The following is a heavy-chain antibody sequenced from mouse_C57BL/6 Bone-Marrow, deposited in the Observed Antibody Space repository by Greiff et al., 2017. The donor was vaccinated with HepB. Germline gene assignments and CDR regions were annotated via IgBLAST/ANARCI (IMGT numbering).Heavy chain of an antibody. CDR1: GYTFTSYW. D-gene: IGHD2-4*01. CDR3: AMIDYDDDDYAMDY. CDR2: INPSNGGT. Sequence: QVQLQQPGTELVKPGASVKLSCKASGYTFTSYWMHRVKQRPGQGLEWIGNINPSNGGTNYNEKFKSKATLTVDKSSSAAYMQLSSLTSEDSAVYSCAMIDYDDDDYAMDYWGQGTSVTVSS. J-gene: IGHJ4*01. V-gene: IGHV1-53*01.